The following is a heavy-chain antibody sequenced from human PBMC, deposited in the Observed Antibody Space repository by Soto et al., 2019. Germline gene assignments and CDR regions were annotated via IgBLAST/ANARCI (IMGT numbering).Heavy chain of an antibody. J-gene: IGHJ5*02. V-gene: IGHV1-18*01. CDR3: AKTGGWNWFDP. CDR2: ISPYTGDT. D-gene: IGHD6-19*01. CDR1: GYTFTDYG. Sequence: QVQLVQSGAEVKKPGASVKVSCKVSGYTFTDYGISWVRQAPGQGLEWMGWISPYTGDTKYPQRLQGRVTVTADTSTSTAYMELRSLKSDDTAVYYCAKTGGWNWFDPWGQGTLVSVSS.